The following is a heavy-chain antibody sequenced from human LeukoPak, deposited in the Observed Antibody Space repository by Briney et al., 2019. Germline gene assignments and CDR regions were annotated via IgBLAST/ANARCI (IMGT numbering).Heavy chain of an antibody. CDR2: IYYSGGP. Sequence: SETLSLTCTVSGGSISSSSYYWGWIRQPPGTGLEWIGSIYYSGGPYYNPSLKSRVTISVDTSKNQFSLKLSSVTAADTAVYYCARDSTNGFDPWGQGTLVTVSS. CDR1: GGSISSSSYY. D-gene: IGHD2/OR15-2a*01. J-gene: IGHJ5*02. V-gene: IGHV4-39*02. CDR3: ARDSTNGFDP.